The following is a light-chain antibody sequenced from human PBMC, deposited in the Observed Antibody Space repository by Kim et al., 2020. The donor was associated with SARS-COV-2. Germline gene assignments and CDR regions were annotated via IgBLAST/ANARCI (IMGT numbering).Light chain of an antibody. CDR3: GADHGSGSNFAWGV. V-gene: IGLV9-49*01. J-gene: IGLJ2*01. CDR1: SGYSNYK. CDR2: VGTGEIVG. Sequence: CTLSSGYSNYKVDWYQQRPGKGPRFVMRVGTGEIVGSKGDGIPDRFSVLGSGLNRYLTIKNIQEEDESDYHCGADHGSGSNFAWGVFGGGTQLTVL.